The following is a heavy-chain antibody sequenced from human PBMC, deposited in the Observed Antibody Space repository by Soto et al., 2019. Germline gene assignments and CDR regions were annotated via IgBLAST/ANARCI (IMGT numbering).Heavy chain of an antibody. J-gene: IGHJ6*02. CDR2: IYSAGST. Sequence: EVQLVETGGGLIQPGGSLRLSCAASGFTVSSNYMSWVRQAPGKGLEWVSVIYSAGSTYYADSVKGRFTISRDNSKNTLNLQMNSLSAEDTAVYYCARAPYGVYAKRNYDGMDVWGQGTTVTVSS. CDR3: ARAPYGVYAKRNYDGMDV. V-gene: IGHV3-53*02. D-gene: IGHD4-17*01. CDR1: GFTVSSNY.